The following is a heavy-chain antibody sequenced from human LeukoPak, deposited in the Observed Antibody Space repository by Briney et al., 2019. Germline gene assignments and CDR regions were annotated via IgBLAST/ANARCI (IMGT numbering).Heavy chain of an antibody. CDR3: ARGIVVVPAANYYYGMDV. CDR2: TYYRSKWYN. V-gene: IGHV6-1*01. Sequence: SQTLSLTCAISGDSVSSNNAAWNWIRQSPSRGLEWLGRTYYRSKWYNDYAVSVKSRITINPDTSKNQFSLQLNSVTPEDTAVYYCARGIVVVPAANYYYGMDVWGKGTTVTVSS. J-gene: IGHJ6*04. CDR1: GDSVSSNNAA. D-gene: IGHD2-2*01.